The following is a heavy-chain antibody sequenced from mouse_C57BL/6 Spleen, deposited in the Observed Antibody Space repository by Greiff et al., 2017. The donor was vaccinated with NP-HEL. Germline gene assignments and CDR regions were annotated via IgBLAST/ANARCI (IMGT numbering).Heavy chain of an antibody. CDR2: IYPGCGST. V-gene: IGHV1-55*01. CDR3: ARIYYDYDGFAY. J-gene: IGHJ3*01. D-gene: IGHD2-4*01. Sequence: QVQLQQPGAELVKPGASVKMSCKASGYTFTSYWITWVKQRPGQGLEWIGDIYPGCGSTNYNEKFKSKATLTVDTASSTAYMQLSSLTSEDSAVYYCARIYYDYDGFAYWGQGTLVTVSA. CDR1: GYTFTSYW.